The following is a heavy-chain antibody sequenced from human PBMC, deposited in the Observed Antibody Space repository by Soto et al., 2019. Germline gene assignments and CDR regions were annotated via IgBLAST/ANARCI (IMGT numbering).Heavy chain of an antibody. Sequence: GGSLRLSCIASEFTFRNYAMAWVRQAPGEDLEWVSAIGTSGTPTLYADSVKSRFSISRDDSRNTVSLQMNSLGVEDTATYYCTRILWSSRRDALDIWGQGTTVTVSS. CDR1: EFTFRNYA. V-gene: IGHV3-23*01. CDR2: IGTSGTPT. J-gene: IGHJ6*02. CDR3: TRILWSSRRDALDI. D-gene: IGHD2-21*01.